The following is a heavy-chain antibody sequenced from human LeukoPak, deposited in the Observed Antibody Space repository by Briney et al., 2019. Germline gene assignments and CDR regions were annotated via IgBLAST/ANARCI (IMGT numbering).Heavy chain of an antibody. Sequence: GASVKVSCKASGYTLTSYGITWVRQAPGQALEWMGWISANNVNTYYSQKLQGRVTMTTDTSKSTAYMELKSLTSDDTAVYYCAREGYGDYEINNWFDPWGQGTLVTVSS. J-gene: IGHJ5*02. D-gene: IGHD4-17*01. CDR2: ISANNVNT. CDR1: GYTLTSYG. CDR3: AREGYGDYEINNWFDP. V-gene: IGHV1-18*01.